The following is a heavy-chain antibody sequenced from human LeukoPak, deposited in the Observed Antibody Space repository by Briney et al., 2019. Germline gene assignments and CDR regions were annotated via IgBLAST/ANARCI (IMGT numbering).Heavy chain of an antibody. Sequence: SETLSLTCAVYGGSFSGYYWSWIRQPPGKGLEWIGEINHSGSTNYNPSLKSRVTISVDTSKNQFSLKLSSVTAADTAVYYCARDPSTYADVWGKGTTVTVSS. CDR2: INHSGST. CDR1: GGSFSGYY. V-gene: IGHV4-34*01. J-gene: IGHJ6*04. CDR3: ARDPSTYADV.